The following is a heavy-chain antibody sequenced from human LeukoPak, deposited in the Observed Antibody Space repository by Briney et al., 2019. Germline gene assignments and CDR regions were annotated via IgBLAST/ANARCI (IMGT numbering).Heavy chain of an antibody. D-gene: IGHD6-13*01. CDR1: GGSISSSSYY. J-gene: IGHJ5*02. CDR2: IYYSGST. Sequence: SETLSLTCTVSGGSISSSSYYWGWIRQPPGKGLEWIGSIYYSGSTYYNPSLKSRVTISVDTSKNQFSLKLSSVTAADTAVYYCARRIAAARGDPSPNWFDPWGQGTLVTVSS. CDR3: ARRIAAARGDPSPNWFDP. V-gene: IGHV4-39*01.